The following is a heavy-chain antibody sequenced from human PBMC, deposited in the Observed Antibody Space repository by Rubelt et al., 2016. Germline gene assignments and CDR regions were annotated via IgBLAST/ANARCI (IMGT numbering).Heavy chain of an antibody. V-gene: IGHV3-74*02. D-gene: IGHD2-8*01. CDR3: ARRGDCSNGVCYGSDY. Sequence: EVQLVESGGGLVQPGGSLRLSCAASGFTFSRYWMHWVRQAPGKGLVWVSRINSDGSSTSYADSVKGRFTISRANAKNTLYLQLNSLGAEETAVYYCARRGDCSNGVCYGSDYWGQGTLVTVSS. CDR2: INSDGSST. CDR1: GFTFSRYW. J-gene: IGHJ4*02.